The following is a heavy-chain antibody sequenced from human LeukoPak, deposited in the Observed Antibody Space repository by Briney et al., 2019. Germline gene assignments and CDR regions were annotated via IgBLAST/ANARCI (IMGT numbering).Heavy chain of an antibody. CDR3: ARDQQYCSSTSCYPAYYFDY. CDR1: GYTFSSYA. Sequence: PGGSLRLSCAASGYTFSSYAMHWVRQAPGKGLEWVAVISYDGSNKYYADSVKGRFTISRDNSKNTLYLQMNSLRAEDTAVYYCARDQQYCSSTSCYPAYYFDYWGQGTLVTVSS. D-gene: IGHD2-2*01. CDR2: ISYDGSNK. V-gene: IGHV3-30-3*01. J-gene: IGHJ4*02.